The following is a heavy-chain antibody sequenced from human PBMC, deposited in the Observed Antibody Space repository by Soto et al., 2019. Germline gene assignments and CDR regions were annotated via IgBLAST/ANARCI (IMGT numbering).Heavy chain of an antibody. CDR3: IAYRSSGSSYNTYLDY. CDR1: WRTFSGSG. V-gene: IGHV3-73*01. Sequence: PGGSVRLSCAACWRTFSGSGMQWVRQAYGKGLEWVGRIRSKANNYATAYAASVKGRFTISRDDSKNTAYLQMNSLKPEDTAVYYCIAYRSSGSSYNTYLDYWGQGTRVTVSP. CDR2: IRSKANNYAT. D-gene: IGHD2-15*01. J-gene: IGHJ4*02.